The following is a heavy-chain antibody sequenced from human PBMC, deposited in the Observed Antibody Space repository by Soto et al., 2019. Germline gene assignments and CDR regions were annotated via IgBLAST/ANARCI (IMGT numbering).Heavy chain of an antibody. CDR1: GGSFSGYY. Sequence: ASETLSLTCAVYGGSFSGYYWSWIRQPPGKGLEWIGEINHSGSTNYNPSLKSRVTISVDTSKNQFSLKLSSVTAADTAVYYCARGYVAVAALQNNWFDPWGQGTLVTVSS. V-gene: IGHV4-34*01. CDR3: ARGYVAVAALQNNWFDP. CDR2: INHSGST. D-gene: IGHD6-19*01. J-gene: IGHJ5*02.